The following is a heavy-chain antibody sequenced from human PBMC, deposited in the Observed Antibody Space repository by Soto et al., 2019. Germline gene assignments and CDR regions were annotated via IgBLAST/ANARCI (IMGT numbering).Heavy chain of an antibody. CDR3: ARMSIVGRRDYYYGLDV. CDR2: IASSSTFI. CDR1: GFTFSDYS. D-gene: IGHD6-6*01. J-gene: IGHJ6*02. V-gene: IGHV3-21*01. Sequence: PGGSLRLSCAASGFTFSDYSVNWVRQAPWKGLEWVSSIASSSTFIYYADSVKGRFNISRDNAKNSLYLKMNSLRAEDTAVYYCARMSIVGRRDYYYGLDVWGQGTTVTVSS.